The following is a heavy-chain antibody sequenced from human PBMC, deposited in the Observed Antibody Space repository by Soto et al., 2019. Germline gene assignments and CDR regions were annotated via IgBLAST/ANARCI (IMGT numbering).Heavy chain of an antibody. CDR3: ATTYCSGGYCFSSEY. CDR2: ITSDSSDI. D-gene: IGHD2-15*01. J-gene: IGHJ4*02. V-gene: IGHV3-21*01. CDR1: GITFRSYS. Sequence: PGGSLRLSCAASGITFRSYSMSGVRQAPGKGLEWVASITSDSSDIYYEDSVKGRFTISRDNGENSLYLQMTSLGAEDTGVYYCATTYCSGGYCFSSEYWGQGVLVTVSS.